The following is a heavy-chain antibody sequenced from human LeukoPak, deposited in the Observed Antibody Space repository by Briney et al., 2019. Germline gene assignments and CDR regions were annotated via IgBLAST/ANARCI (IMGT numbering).Heavy chain of an antibody. D-gene: IGHD3-22*01. CDR1: GFTFSSYG. Sequence: GGSLRPSCAASGFTFSSYGMHWVRQAPGKGLEWVAFIRYDGNNKYYADSVKGRFTVSRDNSKNTLYLQMNSLRAEDTAVYYCVKDSTHFRVWDSYDTAGLNYWGQGTLVTVSS. CDR3: VKDSTHFRVWDSYDTAGLNY. CDR2: IRYDGNNK. J-gene: IGHJ4*02. V-gene: IGHV3-30*02.